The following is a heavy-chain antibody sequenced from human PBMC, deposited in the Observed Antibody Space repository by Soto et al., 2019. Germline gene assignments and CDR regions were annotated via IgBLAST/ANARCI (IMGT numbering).Heavy chain of an antibody. V-gene: IGHV3-33*06. CDR1: GFTFSNYY. J-gene: IGHJ4*02. CDR3: AKAFCREGTCYFDY. Sequence: QVQLVESGGGVVQPGRSLRLSCAASGFTFSNYYMHWVRQAPGRGLEWLAVMWYDGSSSYSGDSVKDRFTISRDDSKSTLYLEMNSLRVEDTAMYNCAKAFCREGTCYFDYWGQGTLVTVSS. CDR2: MWYDGSSS. D-gene: IGHD1-1*01.